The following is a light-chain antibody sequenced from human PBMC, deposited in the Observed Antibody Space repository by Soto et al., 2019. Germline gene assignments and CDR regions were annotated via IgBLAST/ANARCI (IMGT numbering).Light chain of an antibody. CDR3: QQGDSFPLS. CDR1: QDIDTW. J-gene: IGKJ4*01. V-gene: IGKV1-12*01. Sequence: DIQMTQSPSYVSAFIGDRVTITCRASQDIDTWLAWYQHKPGKAPTRLFYGAPSVQSGVPRRFSASGSGTHFTLTISDLQPEDFATYYCQQGDSFPLSFGGGTKVDIK. CDR2: GAP.